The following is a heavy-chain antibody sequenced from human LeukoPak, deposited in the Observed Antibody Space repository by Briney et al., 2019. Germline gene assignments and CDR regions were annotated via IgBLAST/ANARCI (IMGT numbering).Heavy chain of an antibody. D-gene: IGHD5-18*01. V-gene: IGHV3-9*01. CDR1: GFTFDDYA. CDR3: AKERIVGGYRYGPFDH. CDR2: ISWNSGTI. Sequence: GGSLRLSCAASGFTFDDYAIHWVRQVPGKGLEWVSGISWNSGTIGYEVSVKGRFTISRDNAKNSLYLQMNSLRAEDTALYYCAKERIVGGYRYGPFDHWGQGTLVTVSS. J-gene: IGHJ4*02.